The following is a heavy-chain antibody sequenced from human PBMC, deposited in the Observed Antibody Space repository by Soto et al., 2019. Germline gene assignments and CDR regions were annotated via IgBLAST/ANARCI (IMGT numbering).Heavy chain of an antibody. CDR3: ARAKLGIAARPDYDY. CDR2: INHSGST. J-gene: IGHJ4*02. CDR1: GGSFSGYY. Sequence: PSETLSLTCAVYGGSFSGYYWSWIRQPPGKGLEWIGEINHSGSTNYNPSLKSRVTISVDTSKNQFSLKLSSVTAADTAVYYCARAKLGIAARPDYDYWGQGTLVTVSS. D-gene: IGHD6-6*01. V-gene: IGHV4-34*01.